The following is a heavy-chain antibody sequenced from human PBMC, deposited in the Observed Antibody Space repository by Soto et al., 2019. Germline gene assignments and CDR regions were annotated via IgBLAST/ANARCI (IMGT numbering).Heavy chain of an antibody. CDR2: IYYSGST. CDR3: ARVSEGWFDP. J-gene: IGHJ5*02. Sequence: SGTLSLTCTVSGGSISSGGYYWSWIRQHPGKGLEWIGYIYYSGSTYYNPSLKSRVTISVDTSKNQFSLKLSSVTAADTAVYYCARVSEGWFDPWGQGTLVTVSS. CDR1: GGSISSGGYY. V-gene: IGHV4-31*03.